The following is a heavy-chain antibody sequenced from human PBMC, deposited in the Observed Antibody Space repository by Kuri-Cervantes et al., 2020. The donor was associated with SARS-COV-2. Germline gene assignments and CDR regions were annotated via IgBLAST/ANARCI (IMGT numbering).Heavy chain of an antibody. D-gene: IGHD3-3*01. Sequence: GGSLRLSCTASGFTFSNSAMSWVRQAPGKGLEWVSAISGTDGNTYYADSVKGRFTISRDSSKNTMYLQMNSLRAEDTAEYYCAKDPHYDFCSGYCFDYWGQGTLVTVSS. V-gene: IGHV3-23*01. J-gene: IGHJ4*02. CDR2: ISGTDGNT. CDR3: AKDPHYDFCSGYCFDY. CDR1: GFTFSNSA.